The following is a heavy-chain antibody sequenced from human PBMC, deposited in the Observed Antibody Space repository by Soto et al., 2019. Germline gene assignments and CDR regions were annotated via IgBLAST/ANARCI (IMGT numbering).Heavy chain of an antibody. J-gene: IGHJ6*03. CDR3: AREAAQYQLLRTYSYMDV. CDR2: IIPIFGMA. Sequence: QVQLVQSGAEVKKPGSSVKVSCKASGGTFSSYTINWVRQAPGQGLEWMGRIIPIFGMANYAQKFQGRVTITADESTSTAYMQLSSLSSEDTGLYYCAREAAQYQLLRTYSYMDVWGKGTTVTVSS. V-gene: IGHV1-69*08. CDR1: GGTFSSYT. D-gene: IGHD2-2*01.